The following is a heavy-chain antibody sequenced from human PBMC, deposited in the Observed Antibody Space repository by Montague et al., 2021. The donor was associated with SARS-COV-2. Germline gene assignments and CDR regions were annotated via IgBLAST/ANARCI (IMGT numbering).Heavy chain of an antibody. J-gene: IGHJ4*02. CDR1: GGSFSDYY. CDR2: INHRGST. V-gene: IGHV4-34*01. D-gene: IGHD3-22*01. CDR3: ARGRQHFNMVIVVMTGGEYYFDP. Sequence: SETLSLTCAVYGGSFSDYYWSWIRQPPGKGLEWIGEINHRGSTNYNPSLKSRVTISEDTSKNQFSLKLSSVTAADTAVYFCARGRQHFNMVIVVMTGGEYYFDPWGQGTLVTVSS.